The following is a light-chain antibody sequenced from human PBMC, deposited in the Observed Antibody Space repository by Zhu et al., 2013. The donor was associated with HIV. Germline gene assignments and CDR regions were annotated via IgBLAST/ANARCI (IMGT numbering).Light chain of an antibody. CDR2: GAS. Sequence: DIVLTQFPDTLSLSPGERASLSCRASQTVSNNYLAWFQQRPGQAPRLLIYGASSRAKGIADRFSGSGSGRDFTLTISSLQPDDFATYYCQQYQSYWTFGQGTEVEIK. CDR1: QTVSNNY. CDR3: QQYQSYWT. J-gene: IGKJ1*01. V-gene: IGKV3-20*01.